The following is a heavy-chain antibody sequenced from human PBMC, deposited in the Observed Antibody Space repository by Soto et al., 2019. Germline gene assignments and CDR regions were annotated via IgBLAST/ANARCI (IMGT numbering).Heavy chain of an antibody. CDR1: GYTFTTYA. V-gene: IGHV1-3*01. Sequence: QVQLVQSGAEVKKPGASVKVSCKASGYTFTTYAIHWVRQAPGQRLEWMGWINAGNGNTKYSQKFQGRVTITRDISASTAYMELSSLRSEDTAMYYCARDQGYYDSGGYYYYWGQGSLVTVSS. J-gene: IGHJ4*02. CDR3: ARDQGYYDSGGYYYY. D-gene: IGHD3-22*01. CDR2: INAGNGNT.